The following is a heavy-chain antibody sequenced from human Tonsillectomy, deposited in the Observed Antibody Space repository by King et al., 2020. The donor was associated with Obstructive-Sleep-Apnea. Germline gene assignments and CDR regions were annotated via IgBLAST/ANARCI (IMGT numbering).Heavy chain of an antibody. V-gene: IGHV3-48*04. Sequence: VQLVESGGGLVQPGGSLRLSCAASGFNFSSSSMNWVRQAPGKGLEWISYISSNSHTIYYADSVKGRFTISRDNAKNSLYLQMNSLRAEDTAVYYCARDRGMVRGVYDYWGQGTLVTVSS. D-gene: IGHD3-10*01. CDR3: ARDRGMVRGVYDY. J-gene: IGHJ4*02. CDR1: GFNFSSSS. CDR2: ISSNSHTI.